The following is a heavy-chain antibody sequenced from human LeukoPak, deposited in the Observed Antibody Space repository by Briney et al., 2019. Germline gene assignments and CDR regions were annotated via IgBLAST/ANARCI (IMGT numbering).Heavy chain of an antibody. Sequence: GGSLTLDSPTYGFTFSSFARGWVRHAPGGGLVWVSAISRSGGSTYSADSVKGPFTITRDNSKNTLYLQMNSMRAEDKAVYCCAKELAAMVTGIFDYWGQGTLVTVSS. CDR3: AKELAAMVTGIFDY. V-gene: IGHV3-23*01. D-gene: IGHD5-18*01. J-gene: IGHJ4*02. CDR1: GFTFSSFA. CDR2: ISRSGGST.